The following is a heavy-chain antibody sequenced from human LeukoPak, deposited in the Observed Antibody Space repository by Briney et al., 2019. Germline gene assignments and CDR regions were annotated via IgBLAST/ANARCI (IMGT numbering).Heavy chain of an antibody. Sequence: ASVKVSCKASGYIFTSYSIHWVRQAPGQGLEWMGIINPSGGSSSYAQKFQGRVTMTRVTSTSTVYIELNSLRSEDTAVYYCARGYSYGTVNYWGQGTLVTVSS. CDR2: INPSGGSS. V-gene: IGHV1-46*01. D-gene: IGHD5-18*01. CDR3: ARGYSYGTVNY. J-gene: IGHJ4*02. CDR1: GYIFTSYS.